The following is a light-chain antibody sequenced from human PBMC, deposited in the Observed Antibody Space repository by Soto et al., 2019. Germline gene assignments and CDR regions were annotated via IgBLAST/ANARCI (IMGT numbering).Light chain of an antibody. CDR3: QQSSSPA. CDR1: QSISSY. V-gene: IGKV1-39*01. CDR2: AAS. Sequence: GDRVTITCRASQSISSYLNWYQQKPGKAPKLLIYAASSLQSGVPSRFSGSGSGTDFTLTISSLQSEDFATYYCQQSSSPAFGQGTKVDIK. J-gene: IGKJ1*01.